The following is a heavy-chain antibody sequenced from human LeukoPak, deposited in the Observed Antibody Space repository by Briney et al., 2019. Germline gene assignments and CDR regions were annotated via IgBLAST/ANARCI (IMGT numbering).Heavy chain of an antibody. Sequence: SVKVSCKASGGTFSSYAIGWVRQAPGQGLEWMGRIIPVFGTANYAQKFQGRVTITTDESTSTACMELSSLRSEDTAVYYCASRSFSGGSGSYNIRDYWGQGTLVTVSS. CDR1: GGTFSSYA. J-gene: IGHJ4*02. CDR3: ASRSFSGGSGSYNIRDY. CDR2: IIPVFGTA. V-gene: IGHV1-69*05. D-gene: IGHD3-10*01.